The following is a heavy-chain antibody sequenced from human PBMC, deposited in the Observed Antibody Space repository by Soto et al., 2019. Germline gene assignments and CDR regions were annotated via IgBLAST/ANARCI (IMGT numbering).Heavy chain of an antibody. D-gene: IGHD5-12*01. CDR2: IKEDGSAA. J-gene: IGHJ4*02. V-gene: IGHV3-7*03. CDR1: GFSISPYW. Sequence: GGSLRLSCVASGFSISPYWMSWVRQAPGKGLEWVANIKEDGSAARYVDSARDRFLISRDNTKNSLYLQMTSLSAEDTAIYYCVSDGDVCSGSDCFRHFKYWGRGTRVTVSS. CDR3: VSDGDVCSGSDCFRHFKY.